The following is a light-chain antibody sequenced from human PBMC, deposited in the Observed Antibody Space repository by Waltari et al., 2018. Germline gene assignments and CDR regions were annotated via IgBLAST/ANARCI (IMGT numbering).Light chain of an antibody. V-gene: IGLV2-8*01. CDR3: SSYACSINFYV. CDR1: SSDVGAYKY. J-gene: IGLJ1*01. CDR2: EVS. Sequence: QSALTQPPSASGSPGQSVPTSCTGTSSDVGAYKYVSWYQQHPDKAPKLIIVEVSKRPSGVPDRFSASKSGNTASSTVSVLQADDEADYYCSSYACSINFYVFGPGTKVSVL.